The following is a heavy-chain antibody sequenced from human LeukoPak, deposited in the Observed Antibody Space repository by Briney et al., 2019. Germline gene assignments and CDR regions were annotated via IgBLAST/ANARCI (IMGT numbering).Heavy chain of an antibody. Sequence: SETLSLTCTVSGGSISSSSYFWGWIRQPPGKGLEWIGSIFYSGSTYYNPSLNSRVTISIDTSRNQFSLRLSSVTAADTAVYYCARQMNTVTADYWGQGTLVTVSS. D-gene: IGHD4-17*01. J-gene: IGHJ4*02. CDR2: IFYSGST. CDR3: ARQMNTVTADY. V-gene: IGHV4-39*01. CDR1: GGSISSSSYF.